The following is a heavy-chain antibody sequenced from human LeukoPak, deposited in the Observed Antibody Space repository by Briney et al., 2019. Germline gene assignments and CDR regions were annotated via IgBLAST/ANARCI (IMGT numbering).Heavy chain of an antibody. CDR2: IRYDGTDA. D-gene: IGHD5-24*01. V-gene: IGHV3-30*02. CDR1: GFTFRNSD. CDR3: AKNRVGQTYADAFEI. Sequence: PGGSLRLSCASSGFTFRNSDMHSVRQAPGKGLEWVAFIRYDGTDAFYGDSVKGRFTISRDNSKSTLFLQMNSLRPEDKAIYYCAKNRVGQTYADAFEIWGQGTMVTVSS. J-gene: IGHJ3*02.